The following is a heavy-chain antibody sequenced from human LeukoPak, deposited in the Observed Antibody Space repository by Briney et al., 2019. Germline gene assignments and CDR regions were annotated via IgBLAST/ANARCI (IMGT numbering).Heavy chain of an antibody. Sequence: PGGSLRLSCAASGFPFSSYGMHWVRQAPGKGLEWVAFIRYDGSNKYYADSVKGRFTISRDNSKNTLYLQMNSLRAEDTAVYYCAKDLYCSGGSCPSDYYMDVWGKGTTVTVSS. J-gene: IGHJ6*03. V-gene: IGHV3-30*02. D-gene: IGHD2-15*01. CDR3: AKDLYCSGGSCPSDYYMDV. CDR1: GFPFSSYG. CDR2: IRYDGSNK.